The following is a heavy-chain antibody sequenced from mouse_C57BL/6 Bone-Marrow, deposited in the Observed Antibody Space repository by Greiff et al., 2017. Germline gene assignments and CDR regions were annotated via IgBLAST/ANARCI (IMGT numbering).Heavy chain of an antibody. J-gene: IGHJ4*01. D-gene: IGHD2-4*01. CDR1: GYSFTDYN. CDR2: INPNNGTT. CDR3: ARGYDYDYAMDY. V-gene: IGHV1-39*01. Sequence: LKESGPELVKPGASVKISCKASGYSFTDYNMNWVKQSNGKSLEWIGVINPNNGTTSYNQKFKGKATLTVDKSSSTAYMQLNSLTSEDSAVYYCARGYDYDYAMDYWGKGTSVTVSS.